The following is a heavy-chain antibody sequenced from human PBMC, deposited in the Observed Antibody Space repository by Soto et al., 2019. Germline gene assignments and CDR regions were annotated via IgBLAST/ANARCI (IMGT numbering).Heavy chain of an antibody. CDR2: ISISGSTI. J-gene: IGHJ4*02. CDR3: ARVRAQWELPGVFDY. D-gene: IGHD1-26*01. V-gene: IGHV3-11*01. Sequence: GGSLRLSCAASGFTFSDYYMSWIRQAPGKGLEWVSYISISGSTIYYADSVKGRFTISRDNAKNSLYLQMNSLRAEDTAVYYCARVRAQWELPGVFDYWGQGTLVTVSS. CDR1: GFTFSDYY.